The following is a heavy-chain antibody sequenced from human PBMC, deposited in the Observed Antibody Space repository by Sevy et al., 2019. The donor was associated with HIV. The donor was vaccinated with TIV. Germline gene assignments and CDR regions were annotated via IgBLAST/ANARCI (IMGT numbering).Heavy chain of an antibody. J-gene: IGHJ4*02. V-gene: IGHV3-30*02. D-gene: IGHD1-1*01. CDR3: AKDLEGPGRRYFDY. CDR2: IRYDGSDK. Sequence: GGSLRLSCTASGFTFSNFGMHWVRQVPGKGLEWVTFIRYDGSDKYYAASVKGRFTISRDDSKNTLFLQMDSLRPEDTAIYYGAKDLEGPGRRYFDYWGQGTLVTVSS. CDR1: GFTFSNFG.